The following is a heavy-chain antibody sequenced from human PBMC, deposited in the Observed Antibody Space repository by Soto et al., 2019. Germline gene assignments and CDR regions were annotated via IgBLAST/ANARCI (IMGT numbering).Heavy chain of an antibody. CDR3: ARDPSTLDSTPIDSNWSSSTTYRPVSY. CDR2: ISSSSSYI. J-gene: IGHJ4*02. D-gene: IGHD2-2*01. CDR1: GFTFSSYS. V-gene: IGHV3-21*01. Sequence: EVQLVESGGGLVKPGGSLRLSCAASGFTFSSYSMNWVRQALGKGLEWVSSISSSSSYIYYADSVKGRFTISRDNAKNSLYLQMNSLRAEDTAVYYCARDPSTLDSTPIDSNWSSSTTYRPVSYWGQGTLVTVSS.